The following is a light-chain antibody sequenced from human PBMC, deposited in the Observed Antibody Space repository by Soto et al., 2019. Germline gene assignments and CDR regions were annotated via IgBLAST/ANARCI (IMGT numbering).Light chain of an antibody. CDR1: QSVSSSS. J-gene: IGKJ2*01. CDR3: QHYGNSLYT. V-gene: IGKV3-20*01. CDR2: GAS. Sequence: DIVLTQSPGTLSLSPGERATLSCRASQSVSSSSLAWYQQKPGQTPRLLIYGASTRGTGIPDRFSGSGSGTDFTLTISRLEPEDFAVYYCQHYGNSLYTFGPGTKLEIK.